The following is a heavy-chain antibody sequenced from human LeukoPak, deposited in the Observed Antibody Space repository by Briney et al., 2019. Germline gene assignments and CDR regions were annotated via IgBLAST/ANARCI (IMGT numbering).Heavy chain of an antibody. CDR1: GLTFSSYG. CDR3: AKELLWFGDRRGFDI. V-gene: IGHV3-30*18. CDR2: ISYDGSNK. Sequence: GGSLRLSCAASGLTFSSYGMHWVRPAPGKGLEWVAVISYDGSNKYYADSVKGRFTISRDNSKNTLYLQMNSLRAEDTAVYYCAKELLWFGDRRGFDIWGQGTMVTVSS. J-gene: IGHJ3*02. D-gene: IGHD3-10*01.